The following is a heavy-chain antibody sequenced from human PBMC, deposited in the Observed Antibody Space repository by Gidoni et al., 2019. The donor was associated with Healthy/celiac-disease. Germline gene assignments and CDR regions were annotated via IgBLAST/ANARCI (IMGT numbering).Heavy chain of an antibody. J-gene: IGHJ6*02. V-gene: IGHV3-48*03. CDR3: ARDTITGFVHYYYYGMDV. CDR2: ISSSGSTR. CDR1: GFTFSSYE. D-gene: IGHD3-3*01. Sequence: EVQLVESGGGLVQPGGSLRLSCAASGFTFSSYEMNWVRQAPGKGLEWVSYISSSGSTRYYADSVKGRLTISRDNAKNSLYLQMNSLRAEDTAVYYCARDTITGFVHYYYYGMDVWGQGTTVTVSS.